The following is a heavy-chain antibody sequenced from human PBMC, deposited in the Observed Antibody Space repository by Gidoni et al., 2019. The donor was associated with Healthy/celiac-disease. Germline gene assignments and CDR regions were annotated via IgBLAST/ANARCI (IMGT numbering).Heavy chain of an antibody. CDR2: IRWNSGSI. CDR3: AKEKDYGDYGGWVGRDGMDV. J-gene: IGHJ6*02. CDR1: GSTFDDYA. D-gene: IGHD4-17*01. Sequence: EVQLVESGGGLVQPGRSLGLSCAASGSTFDDYALPWVREAPGKGLEWVSGIRWNSGSIGYADSVKGRFTNDRDNAKNSLDLQMNSLRAEETALYYCAKEKDYGDYGGWVGRDGMDVWGQGTTVTVSS. V-gene: IGHV3-9*01.